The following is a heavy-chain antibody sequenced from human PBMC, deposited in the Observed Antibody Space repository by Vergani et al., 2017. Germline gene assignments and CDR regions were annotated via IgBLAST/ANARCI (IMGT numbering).Heavy chain of an antibody. CDR1: GFTFDDYA. CDR2: INWNSDSI. D-gene: IGHD6-13*01. J-gene: IGHJ2*01. CDR3: VKDIAASGIYWYFDL. V-gene: IGHV3-9*01. Sequence: EVQLVESGGGLVQPGRSLRLSCAASGFTFDDYAMHWVRQAPGKGLEWVSGINWNSDSIAYADSVKGRFTISRDNAKHSLYLQMNSLRAEDTALYYCVKDIAASGIYWYFDLWGRGTLVTVSS.